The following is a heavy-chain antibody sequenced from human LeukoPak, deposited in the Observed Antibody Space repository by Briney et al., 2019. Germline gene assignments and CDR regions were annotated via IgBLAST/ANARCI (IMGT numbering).Heavy chain of an antibody. Sequence: PGGSLRLSCAASGLTFSRYAMSWVRQAPGKGLEWVSGVSTSGGSTYYADSVEGRFTISRDNSKNTLHLQMNSLRAEDTAIYYCAKQAYDSPRTDFDYWGQGTLVTVSS. CDR2: VSTSGGST. D-gene: IGHD3-22*01. J-gene: IGHJ4*02. CDR3: AKQAYDSPRTDFDY. V-gene: IGHV3-23*01. CDR1: GLTFSRYA.